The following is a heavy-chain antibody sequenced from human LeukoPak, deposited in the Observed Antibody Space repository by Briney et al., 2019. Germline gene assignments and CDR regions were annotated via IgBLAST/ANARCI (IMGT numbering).Heavy chain of an antibody. CDR2: IYYSGSS. J-gene: IGHJ6*02. CDR3: ARQGGMVASGYYYYGMDA. V-gene: IGHV4-59*08. Sequence: SETLSLTCTVSGGSISGYYWSWIRQPPGKGLEWIGYIYYSGSSNYNPSLKSRVTISVDTSKNQFSLELSSVTAADTAVYYCARQGGMVASGYYYYGMDAWGQGTTVTVSS. CDR1: GGSISGYY. D-gene: IGHD1-26*01.